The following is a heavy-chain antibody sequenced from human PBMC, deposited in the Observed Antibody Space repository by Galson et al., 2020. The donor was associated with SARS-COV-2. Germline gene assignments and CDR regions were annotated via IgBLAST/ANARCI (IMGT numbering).Heavy chain of an antibody. CDR1: GFSFSDSA. D-gene: IGHD3-22*01. V-gene: IGHV3-30*02. Sequence: GESLKTSCAASGFSFSDSAMHWVRQAPGKGLEWVAFIRYDGSDKYYADSVKGRFTISRDNSDNTLVLQMNSLRREYTAIYYCAKWEHNYERNGYYSPDHWGQGTLVTV. CDR2: IRYDGSDK. CDR3: AKWEHNYERNGYYSPDH. J-gene: IGHJ4*02.